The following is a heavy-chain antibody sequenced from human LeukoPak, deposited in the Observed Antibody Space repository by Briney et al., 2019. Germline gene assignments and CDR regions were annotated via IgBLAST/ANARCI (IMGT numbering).Heavy chain of an antibody. CDR3: AKDVKAGSAAGTVDY. J-gene: IGHJ4*02. CDR2: ISHDGSNK. CDR1: GFTFSSYG. V-gene: IGHV3-30*18. Sequence: GGSLRLFCAASGFTFSSYGMHWVRQAPGKGLEWVAVISHDGSNKYYADSVKGRFTISRDNSKNTLYLQMNSLRAEDTAVYYCAKDVKAGSAAGTVDYWGQGTLVTVSS. D-gene: IGHD6-13*01.